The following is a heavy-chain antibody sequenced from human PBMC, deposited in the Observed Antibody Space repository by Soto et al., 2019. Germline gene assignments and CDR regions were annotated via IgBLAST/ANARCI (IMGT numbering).Heavy chain of an antibody. CDR1: GGSFSGYY. D-gene: IGHD2-21*01. Sequence: SETLSLTCAVYGGSFSGYYWSWIRQPPGKGLEWIGEINHSGSTNYNPSLKSRVTISVDTSKNQFSLKLSSVTAADTAVYYCARHLHGERRTLDSWGQGTLVTVSS. V-gene: IGHV4-34*01. CDR3: ARHLHGERRTLDS. J-gene: IGHJ4*02. CDR2: INHSGST.